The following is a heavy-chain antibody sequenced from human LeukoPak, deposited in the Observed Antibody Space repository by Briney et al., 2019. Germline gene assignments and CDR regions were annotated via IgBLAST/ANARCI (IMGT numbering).Heavy chain of an antibody. CDR3: AREKDQAFDP. CDR2: ISSNGGST. V-gene: IGHV3-64*01. Sequence: GGSLRLSCAASGFTLSSYVMHWVRQAPGKGLEYVSAISSNGGSTYYANSVKGRFTISRDNSKNTLNLEMRSLRAEDMAVYYWAREKDQAFDPWAREPWSPSPQ. CDR1: GFTLSSYV. J-gene: IGHJ5*02.